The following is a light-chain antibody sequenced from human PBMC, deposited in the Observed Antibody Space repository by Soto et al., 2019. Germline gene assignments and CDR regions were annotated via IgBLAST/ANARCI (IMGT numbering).Light chain of an antibody. CDR3: SSYITSAIVV. J-gene: IGLJ2*01. CDR2: DVF. CDR1: SSDVPGSNS. Sequence: QSALTQPASVSASRGQSITISCTGTSSDVPGSNSVSWYQQHPGTAPILIIFDVFKRPSGVSDRFSASKSGNTAALTISGLQAEDEADYYCSSYITSAIVVFGGGTKLTVL. V-gene: IGLV2-14*01.